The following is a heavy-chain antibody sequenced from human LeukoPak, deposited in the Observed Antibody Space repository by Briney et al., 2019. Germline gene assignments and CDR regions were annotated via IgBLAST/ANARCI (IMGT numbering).Heavy chain of an antibody. D-gene: IGHD2-15*01. CDR3: ARDRDYCSGGTCPVAFDI. CDR2: IYTSGST. CDR1: DGSINIYY. V-gene: IGHV4-4*07. Sequence: SETLSLTCTVSDGSINIYYWSWIRQPAGKGLKWIGRIYTSGSTNYNPSLKSRVTMSLDTSKNQFSMKLTSVTAADTAVYYCARDRDYCSGGTCPVAFDIWGQGTLVTVSS. J-gene: IGHJ3*02.